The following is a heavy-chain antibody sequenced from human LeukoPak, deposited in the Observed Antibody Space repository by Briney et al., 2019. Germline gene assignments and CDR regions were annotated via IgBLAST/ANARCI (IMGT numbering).Heavy chain of an antibody. J-gene: IGHJ4*02. D-gene: IGHD4-17*01. CDR1: GGSISSYY. CDR3: ARHKYGDGYFDY. Sequence: SSETLSLTCTVSGGSISSYYWSWIRQPPGKGLEWIGCIYYSGSTNYNPSLKSRVTISVDTSKNQFSLKLSSVTAADTAVYYCARHKYGDGYFDYWGQGTLVTVSS. CDR2: IYYSGST. V-gene: IGHV4-59*01.